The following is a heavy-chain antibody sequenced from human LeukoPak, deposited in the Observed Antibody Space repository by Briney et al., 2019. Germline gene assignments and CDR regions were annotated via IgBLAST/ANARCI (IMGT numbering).Heavy chain of an antibody. CDR1: GFAFSSYA. CDR3: AKDMVAAANWFDP. Sequence: PGGSLRLSCAASGFAFSSYAMNWIRQTPGKGLEWVSTILSGGSTYYADSVKGRFTISRDTSKNTMYLQMNNLRPEDTGVYYCAKDMVAAANWFDPWGQGTLVTVSS. D-gene: IGHD6-13*01. V-gene: IGHV3-23*01. J-gene: IGHJ5*02. CDR2: ILSGGST.